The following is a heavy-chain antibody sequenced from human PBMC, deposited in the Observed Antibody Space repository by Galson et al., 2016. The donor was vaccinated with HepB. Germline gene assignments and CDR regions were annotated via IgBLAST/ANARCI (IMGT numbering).Heavy chain of an antibody. CDR2: ISYDGSNE. CDR1: GFTSSSYW. Sequence: SLRLSCAASGFTSSSYWMHWARQAPGKGLEWVAVISYDGSNEYYADSVKGRFTISRDNSKNTLYLQMNSLRAEDTAVYSCAKVGDGWELGDVFDIWGQGTMVTVSS. J-gene: IGHJ3*02. D-gene: IGHD3-10*01. CDR3: AKVGDGWELGDVFDI. V-gene: IGHV3-30*18.